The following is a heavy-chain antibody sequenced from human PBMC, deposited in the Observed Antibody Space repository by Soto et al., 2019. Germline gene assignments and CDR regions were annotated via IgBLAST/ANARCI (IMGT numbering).Heavy chain of an antibody. CDR2: IIPIFGTA. CDR1: GGTFSSYA. Sequence: SVKVSCKASGGTFSSYAISWVRQAPGQGLEWMGGIIPIFGTANYAQKFQGRVTITADESTSTAYMELSSLRSEDTAVYYCARGSSGYSYGYDYYGMDVWGQGTTVTVSS. J-gene: IGHJ6*02. V-gene: IGHV1-69*13. D-gene: IGHD5-18*01. CDR3: ARGSSGYSYGYDYYGMDV.